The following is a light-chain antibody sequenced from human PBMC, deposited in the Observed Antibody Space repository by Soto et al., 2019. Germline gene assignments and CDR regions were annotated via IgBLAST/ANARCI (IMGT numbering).Light chain of an antibody. CDR3: QQDGDSPI. CDR2: GAS. J-gene: IGKJ3*01. CDR1: QSVRSSY. V-gene: IGKV3-20*01. Sequence: EIVLTQSPGTLSLSPGERATLSCRASQSVRSSYLAWYQQKPGQAPRLLIYGASSRATGIPDRFSGSGSGTDFTLNISRLEPEDFAVYYCQQDGDSPIFGPGTRVDIX.